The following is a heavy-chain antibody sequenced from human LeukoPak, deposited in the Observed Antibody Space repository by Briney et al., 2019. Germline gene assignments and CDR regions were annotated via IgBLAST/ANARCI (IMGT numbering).Heavy chain of an antibody. CDR3: ARIYGDYSDFAY. V-gene: IGHV4-34*01. CDR1: GGSLSGYY. D-gene: IGHD4-17*01. Sequence: SETLSLTCAVYGGSLSGYYWSWIRQPPGKGLEWIGEVTHSGITNYNPSLKSRVTISEDTSKSQFPLKLSSVTAADTAVYYCARIYGDYSDFAYWGQGSPVTVSS. CDR2: VTHSGIT. J-gene: IGHJ4*02.